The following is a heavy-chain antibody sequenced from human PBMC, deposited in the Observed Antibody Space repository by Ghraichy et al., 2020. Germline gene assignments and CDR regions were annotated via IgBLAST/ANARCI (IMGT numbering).Heavy chain of an antibody. CDR3: AKKKLYGAYESRYYYDGMDV. V-gene: IGHV3-23*01. CDR2: ISDSGGRT. J-gene: IGHJ6*02. CDR1: GFIFSNYG. D-gene: IGHD4-17*01. Sequence: GGSLRLSCAASGFIFSNYGMSWVRQAPGKGLEWVSGISDSGGRTYYADSVKGRFTISRDNTKNTLYLQMDSLRAEDTAVYYCAKKKLYGAYESRYYYDGMDVWGQGTTVTVSS.